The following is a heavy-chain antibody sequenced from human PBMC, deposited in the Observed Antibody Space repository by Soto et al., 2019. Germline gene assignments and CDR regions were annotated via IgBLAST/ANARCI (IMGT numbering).Heavy chain of an antibody. CDR3: TTDLWRIAVVVGSTGYFNP. D-gene: IGHD2-15*01. CDR1: GSTFSDAC. CDR2: IKSKSDGGTT. Sequence: PRGSLRLSCAASGSTFSDACMSWVRHAPGKGLDWVGRIKSKSDGGTTEYAAPVRGRFTISRDDSKNTLYLQMNSLKTEDTAVYYCTTDLWRIAVVVGSTGYFNPWGQGTPVTVSS. V-gene: IGHV3-15*01. J-gene: IGHJ5*02.